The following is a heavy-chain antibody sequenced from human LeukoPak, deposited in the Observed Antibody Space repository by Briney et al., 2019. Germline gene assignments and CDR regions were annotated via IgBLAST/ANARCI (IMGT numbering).Heavy chain of an antibody. J-gene: IGHJ6*03. CDR2: INSDESST. CDR1: GFTFSSYW. V-gene: IGHV3-74*01. CDR3: ARGSPTPYYDFWSGYSRDDYYYYYMDV. D-gene: IGHD3-3*01. Sequence: GGSLRLSCAASGFTFSSYWMHWVRQAPGKGLVWVSRINSDESSTSYADSVKGRFTISRDNAKNTLYLQMNSLRAEDTAVYYCARGSPTPYYDFWSGYSRDDYYYYYMDVWGKGTTVTVSS.